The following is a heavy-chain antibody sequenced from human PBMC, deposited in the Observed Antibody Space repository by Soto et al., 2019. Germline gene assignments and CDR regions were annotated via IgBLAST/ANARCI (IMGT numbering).Heavy chain of an antibody. J-gene: IGHJ5*02. V-gene: IGHV1-8*01. CDR2: MNPNSGNT. CDR3: ARDIGGGSGDGDYIDP. CDR1: GYTFPSHD. D-gene: IGHD4-17*01. Sequence: QVQLVQYGAEVKKPGASVKVSCKASGYTFPSHDINWVRQATGQRPEWMGWMNPNSGNTGYAQKLQGRVTMTRDTAISTAYMELSSLTAEDTAIYFCARDIGGGSGDGDYIDPWGQGTLVTVSS.